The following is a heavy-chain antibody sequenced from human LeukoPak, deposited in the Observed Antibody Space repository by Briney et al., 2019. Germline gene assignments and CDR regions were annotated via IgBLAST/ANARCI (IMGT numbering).Heavy chain of an antibody. V-gene: IGHV3-23*01. D-gene: IGHD3-10*01. CDR2: ISGSGDST. J-gene: IGHJ2*01. Sequence: GGSLRLSCAASGFTFSSYAMSWVRQAPGKGLEWVSGISGSGDSTYYADSVKGRFTISRDNSKNTLYLQMNSLRAEDTAVYYCARGHGGYWYFDLWGRGTLVTVSS. CDR1: GFTFSSYA. CDR3: ARGHGGYWYFDL.